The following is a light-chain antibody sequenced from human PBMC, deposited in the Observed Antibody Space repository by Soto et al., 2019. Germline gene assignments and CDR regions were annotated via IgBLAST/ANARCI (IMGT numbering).Light chain of an antibody. CDR1: QTISSL. V-gene: IGKV1-5*03. CDR3: QHYNSYSEA. Sequence: DIQMTQSPSTLSGSVGDRVTISCRASQTISSLLAWYRQKPGKAPKLLIYKASTLKSGVPSRFSGSGSETEFTLTISSLQPDDFATYYCQHYNSYSEAFGQGTKVDI. CDR2: KAS. J-gene: IGKJ1*01.